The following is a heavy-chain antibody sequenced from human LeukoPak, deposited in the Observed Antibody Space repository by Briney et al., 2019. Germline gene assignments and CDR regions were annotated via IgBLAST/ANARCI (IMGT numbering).Heavy chain of an antibody. D-gene: IGHD5-24*01. CDR3: ATLQSLSPLDY. CDR2: ISGSGGST. Sequence: GGSLRLSCTASGFIFSNYAMSWVRQAPGKGLEWVSTISGSGGSTYYADSVKGRFTISRDNSKNTLYLQMTSLRAEDTAIYYCATLQSLSPLDYWGQGTLVTVSS. J-gene: IGHJ4*02. V-gene: IGHV3-23*01. CDR1: GFIFSNYA.